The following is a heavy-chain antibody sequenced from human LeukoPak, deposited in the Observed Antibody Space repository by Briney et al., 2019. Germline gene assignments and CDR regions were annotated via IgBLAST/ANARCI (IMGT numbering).Heavy chain of an antibody. CDR3: ASSIAAAGSLDY. V-gene: IGHV4-34*01. D-gene: IGHD6-13*01. CDR1: GGSFSGYY. J-gene: IGHJ4*02. Sequence: SETLSLTCAVYGGSFSGYYWSWIRQPPGKGLEWIGEINHSGSTNYNPSLKSRVTISVDTSKNPFSLKLSSVTAADTAVYYCASSIAAAGSLDYWGQGTLVTVSS. CDR2: INHSGST.